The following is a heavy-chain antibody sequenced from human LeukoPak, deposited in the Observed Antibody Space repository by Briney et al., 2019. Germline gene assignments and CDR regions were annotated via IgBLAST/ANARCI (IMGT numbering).Heavy chain of an antibody. V-gene: IGHV3-23*01. CDR2: ISGSGGST. CDR1: GFTLSSYA. CDR3: AKLKDIVVVVAATIGY. J-gene: IGHJ4*02. Sequence: GGSLRLSCAASGFTLSSYAMSWVRQAPGKGLEWVSAISGSGGSTYYADSVKGRFTISRDNSKNTLYLQMNSLRAEDTAVYYCAKLKDIVVVVAATIGYWGQGTLVTVSS. D-gene: IGHD2-15*01.